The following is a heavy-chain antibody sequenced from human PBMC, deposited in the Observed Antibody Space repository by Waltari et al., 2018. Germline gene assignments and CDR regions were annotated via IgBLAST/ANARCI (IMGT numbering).Heavy chain of an antibody. CDR2: IRHTGIT. D-gene: IGHD1-20*01. J-gene: IGHJ4*02. CDR1: GGSINNYF. Sequence: QVQLQESGPGLVKPSETLSLTCSVSGGSINNYFWNWIRQPPGKGLQWIGYIRHTGITKSNPSLRSGVTIAVDTSRSQFSLRLTSVSATDTAVYFCARWDSPGRYFGDWGQGTPVTVSS. CDR3: ARWDSPGRYFGD. V-gene: IGHV4-59*08.